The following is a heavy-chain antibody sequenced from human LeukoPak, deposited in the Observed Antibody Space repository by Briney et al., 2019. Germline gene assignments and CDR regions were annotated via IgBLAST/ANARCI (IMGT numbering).Heavy chain of an antibody. CDR3: ARRVAFGEYFEY. J-gene: IGHJ4*02. Sequence: GGSLRLSCAASGFTFSSYWMSWVRQAPGKGLEWVANINHDGSEKYYVDSVKGRFTISRDNAKNSLYLQMNSLRVEDTAVYYCARRVAFGEYFEYWGQGTLVTVSS. D-gene: IGHD3-10*01. CDR2: INHDGSEK. CDR1: GFTFSSYW. V-gene: IGHV3-7*03.